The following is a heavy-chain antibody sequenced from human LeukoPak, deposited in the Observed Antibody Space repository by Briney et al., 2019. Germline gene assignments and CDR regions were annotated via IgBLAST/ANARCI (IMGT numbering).Heavy chain of an antibody. D-gene: IGHD2-2*01. CDR2: MNPDTTNT. CDR3: ARGPPESTSSDY. J-gene: IGHJ4*02. CDR1: GYTFSSYD. Sequence: SVKVSCKASGYTFSSYDINWVRQATGQRLEWLGWMNPDTTNTGYAQKFQGRVTMTSNTPMNTAYMEPRNLTSEDTAVYYCARGPPESTSSDYWGQGTLVTVSS. V-gene: IGHV1-8*01.